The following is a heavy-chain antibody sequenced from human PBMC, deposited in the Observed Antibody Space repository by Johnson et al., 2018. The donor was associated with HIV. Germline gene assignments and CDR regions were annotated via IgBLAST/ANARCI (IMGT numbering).Heavy chain of an antibody. Sequence: QVQLVESGGGVVQPGRSLRLSCAVSGFTFSSYAMHWVRQAPGKGLEWVTVIYSGGSTYYADSVKGRFTISRDNSKNTLYLQMNRLRAEDTAVYYCAREWLYGFDIWGQGTMVTVSS. V-gene: IGHV3-NL1*01. CDR3: AREWLYGFDI. CDR1: GFTFSSYA. J-gene: IGHJ3*02. CDR2: IYSGGST. D-gene: IGHD5-24*01.